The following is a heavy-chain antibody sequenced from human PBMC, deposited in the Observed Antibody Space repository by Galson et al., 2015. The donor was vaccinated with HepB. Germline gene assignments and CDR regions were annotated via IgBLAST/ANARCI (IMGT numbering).Heavy chain of an antibody. CDR2: ISWDGGGT. J-gene: IGHJ4*02. CDR3: AKDIRLRSGYDYGAVDY. V-gene: IGHV3-43*01. Sequence: SLRLSCAASGFTFDDYTMHWVRQAPGKGLEWVSLISWDGGGTYYADSVKGRFTISRDNSKNSLYLQMNSLRTEDTALYYCAKDIRLRSGYDYGAVDYWGQGTLVTVSS. D-gene: IGHD5-12*01. CDR1: GFTFDDYT.